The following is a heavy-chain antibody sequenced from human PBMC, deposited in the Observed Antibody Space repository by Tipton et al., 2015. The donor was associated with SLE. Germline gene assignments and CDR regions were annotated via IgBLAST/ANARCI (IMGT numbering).Heavy chain of an antibody. D-gene: IGHD1-1*01. CDR3: VRGYNCAYDI. Sequence: SLRLSCAASGFTFDGYSMHWVRQLPGKGLEWVSVIRADGSHPYYADSVKGRFTISRDNGKNSLYLQMNSLRAEDTAVYYCVRGYNCAYDIWGQGTMVTISS. CDR1: GFTFDGYS. V-gene: IGHV3-43*01. CDR2: IRADGSHP. J-gene: IGHJ3*02.